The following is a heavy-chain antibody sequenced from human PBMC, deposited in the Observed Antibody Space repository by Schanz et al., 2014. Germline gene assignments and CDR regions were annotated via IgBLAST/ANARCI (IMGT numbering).Heavy chain of an antibody. D-gene: IGHD5-18*01. CDR3: GRAGTGMAGWYFEL. J-gene: IGHJ2*01. Sequence: EVQLVESGGGLVQPGGSLRLSCAASGFTFSGYSMNWVRQAPGKGLEWVAYISSSSSTIHYADSVKGRFTISRDNSKNTLFLQMSSLRVDDMAVYYCGRAGTGMAGWYFELWGHGTLVTVSS. CDR2: ISSSSSTI. CDR1: GFTFSGYS. V-gene: IGHV3-48*01.